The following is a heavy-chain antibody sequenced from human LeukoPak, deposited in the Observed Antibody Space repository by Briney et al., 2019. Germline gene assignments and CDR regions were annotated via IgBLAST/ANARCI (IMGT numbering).Heavy chain of an antibody. CDR3: ARDQDYYGMDV. CDR1: GFTFSSYD. J-gene: IGHJ6*02. Sequence: PGGSLRLSCAASGFTFSSYDMHWVRQVTGKGLEWVSGIDTAGDTYYPDSVKGRFTMSRENAKNSLHLQMNSLRAEDTAVYYCARDQDYYGMDVWGQGTTVTVSS. CDR2: IDTAGDT. V-gene: IGHV3-13*01.